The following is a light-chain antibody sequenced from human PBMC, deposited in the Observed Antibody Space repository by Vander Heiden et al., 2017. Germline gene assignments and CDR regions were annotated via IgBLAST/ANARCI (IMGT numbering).Light chain of an antibody. CDR3: CSYAGSYRV. J-gene: IGLJ2*01. V-gene: IGLV2-11*01. CDR2: EVS. CDR1: SSDVGCYNY. Sequence: QSALPQPRSVSGSPGQSVTPACPGSSSDVGCYNYVSWYPHHPGTTTQLMIYEVSKRPSGVPDRFSGSKSGNTASLTISGLQAEDEADYYCCSYAGSYRVFGGGTKLTVL.